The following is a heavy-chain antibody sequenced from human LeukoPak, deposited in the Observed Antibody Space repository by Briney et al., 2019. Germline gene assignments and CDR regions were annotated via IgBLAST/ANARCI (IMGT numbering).Heavy chain of an antibody. CDR3: ARERYYDFWSGYPDDY. CDR2: INPNSGGT. D-gene: IGHD3-3*01. CDR1: GYTFTGYY. J-gene: IGHJ4*02. Sequence: ASVRVSCKASGYTFTGYYMHWVRRAPGQGLEWMGWINPNSGGTNYAQKFQGRVTMTRDTSISTAYMELSRLRSDDTAVYYCARERYYDFWSGYPDDYWGQGTLVTVSS. V-gene: IGHV1-2*02.